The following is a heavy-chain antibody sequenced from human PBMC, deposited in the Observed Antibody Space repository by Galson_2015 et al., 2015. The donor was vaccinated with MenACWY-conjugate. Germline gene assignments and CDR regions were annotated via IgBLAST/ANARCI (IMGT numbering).Heavy chain of an antibody. V-gene: IGHV1-18*04. CDR3: ARDHLYCNSAGCVGSGTTLEY. J-gene: IGHJ4*02. Sequence: SVKVSCKASGYTFTVYGINWVRQAPGQGLEWMGWISTNNGNTAFAQKFRGRVTMTRETSTSTVYMELRSLRSDDTAMYYCARDHLYCNSAGCVGSGTTLEYWGQGTLV. CDR2: ISTNNGNT. CDR1: GYTFTVYG. D-gene: IGHD2/OR15-2a*01.